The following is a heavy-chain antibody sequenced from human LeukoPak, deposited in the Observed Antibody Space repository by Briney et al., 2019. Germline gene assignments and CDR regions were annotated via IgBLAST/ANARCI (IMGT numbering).Heavy chain of an antibody. J-gene: IGHJ4*02. CDR3: AKDEPAAPDY. Sequence: GGSLRLSCAASGFTFSSYAMHWVRQAPGKGLEWVAFIRYDGSNKYYADSVKGRFTISRDNSKNTLYLQMNSLRAEDTAVYYCAKDEPAAPDYWGQGTLVTDSS. CDR1: GFTFSSYA. D-gene: IGHD2-2*01. V-gene: IGHV3-30*02. CDR2: IRYDGSNK.